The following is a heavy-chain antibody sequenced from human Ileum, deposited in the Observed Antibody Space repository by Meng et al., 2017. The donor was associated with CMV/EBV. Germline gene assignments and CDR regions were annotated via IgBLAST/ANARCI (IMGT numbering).Heavy chain of an antibody. J-gene: IGHJ4*02. V-gene: IGHV1-2*02. Sequence: QVQRVQSGTELKKPGASVKVSCKASGNIFTGYYMHWVRQAPGQGLEWVGCINLNSGVIDFAQKFQGRITLTRDTSITTAYMELTRLIYDDTAVYYCARENWVYDYWGQGTLVTVSS. CDR2: INLNSGVI. CDR3: ARENWVYDY. CDR1: GNIFTGYY. D-gene: IGHD7-27*01.